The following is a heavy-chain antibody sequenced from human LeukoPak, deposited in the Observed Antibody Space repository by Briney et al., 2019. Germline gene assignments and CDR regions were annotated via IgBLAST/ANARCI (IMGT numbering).Heavy chain of an antibody. J-gene: IGHJ4*02. D-gene: IGHD1-26*01. CDR2: ISSSSSYI. CDR3: ARDGRGSYFDY. Sequence: GGSLRLSCAASGFTFSSYSMNWVRQAPGKGLEWVSSISSSSSYIYYADSVKARFTISRDNAKNSLYLQMNSLRAEDTAVYYCARDGRGSYFDYWGQGTLVTVSS. CDR1: GFTFSSYS. V-gene: IGHV3-21*01.